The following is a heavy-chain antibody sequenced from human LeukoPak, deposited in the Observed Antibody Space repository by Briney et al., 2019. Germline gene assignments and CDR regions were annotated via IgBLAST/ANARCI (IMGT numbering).Heavy chain of an antibody. Sequence: GGSLRLSCAASGFTFSNYNMHWVRQAPGKGLEWVSYITSGSTTIYYADSVKGRFTISRDNAKNSLYLQMNSLRDEDTAVYYCARESSGFDYWDQGTLVTVSS. J-gene: IGHJ4*02. V-gene: IGHV3-48*02. D-gene: IGHD6-19*01. CDR1: GFTFSNYN. CDR2: ITSGSTTI. CDR3: ARESSGFDY.